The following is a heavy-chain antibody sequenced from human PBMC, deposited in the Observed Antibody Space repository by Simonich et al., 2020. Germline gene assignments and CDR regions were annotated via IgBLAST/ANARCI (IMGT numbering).Heavy chain of an antibody. V-gene: IGHV3-53*01. D-gene: IGHD1-1*01. J-gene: IGHJ4*02. CDR2: IYSGGST. CDR3: ARWTATGYYFDY. CDR1: GFTVSSNY. Sequence: EVQLVESGGGLIQPGGSLRLSCAASGFTVSSNYMSGVRQGPGKGLGLVAVIYSGGSTYYADSVKGRFTSSRDNSKNTLYLQINSLRAEDTAVYYCARWTATGYYFDYWGQGTLVTVSS.